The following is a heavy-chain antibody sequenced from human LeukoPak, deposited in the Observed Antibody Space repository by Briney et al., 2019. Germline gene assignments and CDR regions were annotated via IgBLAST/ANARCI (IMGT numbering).Heavy chain of an antibody. CDR2: IYPGDSDT. CDR1: GFSFTIYL. D-gene: IGHD5-18*01. CDR3: ARPSRYSYGLDAFDI. Sequence: GESLKTSCKGSGFSFTIYLIGWVRQMPGKGLEWMGIIYPGDSDTRYSPSFQGQVTISADKSISTAYLQWRSLKASDTAMYYCARPSRYSYGLDAFDIWGQGTMVTVSS. J-gene: IGHJ3*02. V-gene: IGHV5-51*01.